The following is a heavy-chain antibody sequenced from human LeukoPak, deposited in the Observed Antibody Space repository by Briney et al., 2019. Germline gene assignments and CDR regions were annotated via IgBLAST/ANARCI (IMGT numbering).Heavy chain of an antibody. V-gene: IGHV4-61*02. CDR1: GGSISSGSYY. J-gene: IGHJ5*02. D-gene: IGHD3-22*01. CDR2: IYTSGST. CDR3: ARVGDSSGYYPPNWFDP. Sequence: SQTLSLTCTVSGGSISSGSYYWSWIRQPAGKGLEWIGRIYTSGSTNYNPSLKSRVTMSVDTSKNQFSLKLTSVTAADTAVYYCARVGDSSGYYPPNWFDPWGQGTPVTVSS.